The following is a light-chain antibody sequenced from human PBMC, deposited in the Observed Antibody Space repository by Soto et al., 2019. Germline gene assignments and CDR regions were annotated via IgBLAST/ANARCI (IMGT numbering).Light chain of an antibody. V-gene: IGLV1-40*01. CDR2: GNS. CDR3: KSYDSSLSAYV. J-gene: IGLJ1*01. CDR1: SSNIGAGYD. Sequence: QSVLAQPPSVSGAPGQRVTISCTGSSSNIGAGYDVHWYQQLPGAAPKLLIYGNSNRPSGVPDRFSGSKSGTSASLAITGLQAEDEADYCCKSYDSSLSAYVFGTGTKVTVL.